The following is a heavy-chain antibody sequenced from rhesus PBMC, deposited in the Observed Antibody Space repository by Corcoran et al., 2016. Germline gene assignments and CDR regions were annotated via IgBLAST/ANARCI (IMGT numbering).Heavy chain of an antibody. J-gene: IGHJ4*01. CDR2: GDHVDGEI. V-gene: IGHV1-156*01. Sequence: EVQLVQSGAAVKKPGASVQVSCKVSGYPFPDFFMLWVRQSPGKGLEWMGVGDHVDGEIRHAEKFQGRVTMTEDTSTDTAYMELSSLRSEDTAVYYCARLYRSGYYDYWGQGVLVTVSS. CDR1: GYPFPDFF. D-gene: IGHD3-28*01. CDR3: ARLYRSGYYDY.